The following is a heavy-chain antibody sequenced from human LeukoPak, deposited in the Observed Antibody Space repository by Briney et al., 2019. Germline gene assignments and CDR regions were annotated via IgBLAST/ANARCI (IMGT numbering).Heavy chain of an antibody. CDR2: IYYSGST. V-gene: IGHV4-59*01. CDR3: ASLPGYYYDSSGQFDY. Sequence: SETLSLTCTVSGGSISSYYWSWIRQPPGKGLEWIGYIYYSGSTNYNPSLKSRVTISVDTSKNQFSLKLSSVTAADTAVYYCASLPGYYYDSSGQFDYWGQGTLVTVSS. J-gene: IGHJ4*02. D-gene: IGHD3-22*01. CDR1: GGSISSYY.